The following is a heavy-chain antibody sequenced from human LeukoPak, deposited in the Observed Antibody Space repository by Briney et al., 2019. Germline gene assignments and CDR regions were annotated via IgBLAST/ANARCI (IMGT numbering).Heavy chain of an antibody. CDR3: AKGLSASGRFNAFDI. D-gene: IGHD3-3*01. V-gene: IGHV3-23*01. Sequence: GGSLRLSCVASEFTFNNYAMNWVRQAPGKGLEWVAAVSGSGGSTYHADSVRGRFTISRDNSKSTLYLQMSSLRVEDTAVYHCAKGLSASGRFNAFDIWGQGTMVTISS. J-gene: IGHJ3*02. CDR1: EFTFNNYA. CDR2: VSGSGGST.